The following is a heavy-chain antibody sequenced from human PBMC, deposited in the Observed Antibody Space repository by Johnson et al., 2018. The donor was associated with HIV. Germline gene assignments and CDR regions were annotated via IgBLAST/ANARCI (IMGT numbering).Heavy chain of an antibody. CDR1: GFTFSSYA. J-gene: IGHJ3*02. Sequence: VQLVESGGGLVQPGGSLRLSCAASGFTFSSYAMSWVRQAPGKGLEWVSVIYSGGSTYYADSVKGRFTISRDNSKNTLYLQMNSLRAEDTAVYYCWSWGRDAFDILGQGTMVTVSS. D-gene: IGHD7-27*01. CDR2: IYSGGST. V-gene: IGHV3-23*03. CDR3: WSWGRDAFDI.